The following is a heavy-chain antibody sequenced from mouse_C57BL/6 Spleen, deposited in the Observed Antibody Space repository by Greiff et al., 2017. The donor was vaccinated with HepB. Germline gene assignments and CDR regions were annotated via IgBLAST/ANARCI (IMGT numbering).Heavy chain of an antibody. CDR2: FYPGSGSI. V-gene: IGHV1-62-2*01. Sequence: VQRVESGAELVKPGASVKLSCKASGYTFTEYTIHWVKQRSGQGLEWIGWFYPGSGSIKYNEKFKDKATLTADKSSSTVYMELSRLTSEDSAVYFCARHEEGYGNYEYWGQGTTLTVSS. CDR1: GYTFTEYT. D-gene: IGHD2-10*02. CDR3: ARHEEGYGNYEY. J-gene: IGHJ2*01.